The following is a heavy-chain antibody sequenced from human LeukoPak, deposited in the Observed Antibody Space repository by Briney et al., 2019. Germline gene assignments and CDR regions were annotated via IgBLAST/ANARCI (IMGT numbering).Heavy chain of an antibody. CDR2: ISNGKT. CDR3: AKGVVAATNAAYYGMDL. CDR1: GFPFSSHA. V-gene: IGHV3-23*01. Sequence: GGSLRLSCAASGFPFSSHAMRWVRQPRGRGLEWVAAISNGKTYYADSVRVRFTISRDNSKNTLYLQMNRLSPAETAVYYCAKGVVAATNAAYYGMDLWGQGTTVTVSS. D-gene: IGHD2-15*01. J-gene: IGHJ6*02.